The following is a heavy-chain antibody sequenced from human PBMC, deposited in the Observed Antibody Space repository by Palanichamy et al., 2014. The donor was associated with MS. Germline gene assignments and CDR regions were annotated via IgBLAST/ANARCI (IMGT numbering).Heavy chain of an antibody. V-gene: IGHV1-24*01. D-gene: IGHD6-13*01. Sequence: QVQLLQSGAEVKQPGASVKVSCKVSGYTLSDLSMHWVRQTPGGRLDWMGTFDPENAKIIYAQEFRGRVAMTEDTSADTAYMELSSLRSEDTAVFFCATTLRRSWKLIHCWGQGTLVTVS. J-gene: IGHJ4*02. CDR3: ATTLRRSWKLIHC. CDR2: FDPENAKI. CDR1: GYTLSDLS.